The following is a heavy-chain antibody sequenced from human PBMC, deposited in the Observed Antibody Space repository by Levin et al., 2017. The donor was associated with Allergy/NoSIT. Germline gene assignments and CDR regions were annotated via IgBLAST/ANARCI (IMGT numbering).Heavy chain of an antibody. CDR3: ARDPSSSGLPIN. V-gene: IGHV3-30*04. CDR2: ISYDGSNK. CDR1: GFTFSSYA. Sequence: GGSLRLSCAASGFTFSSYAMHWVRQAPGKGLEWVAVISYDGSNKYYADSVKGRFTISRDNSKNTLYLQMNSLRAEDTAVYYCARDPSSSGLPINWGQRTLVTVSS. D-gene: IGHD3-22*01. J-gene: IGHJ4*02.